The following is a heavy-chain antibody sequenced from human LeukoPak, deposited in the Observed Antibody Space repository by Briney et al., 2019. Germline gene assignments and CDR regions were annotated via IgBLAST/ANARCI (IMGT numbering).Heavy chain of an antibody. CDR2: ISSSSSYI. V-gene: IGHV3-21*01. CDR3: ATLQNRYCSGGSCYSSAFDI. D-gene: IGHD2-15*01. J-gene: IGHJ3*02. CDR1: GFTFSSYS. Sequence: RGSLRLSCAASGFTFSSYSMNWVRQAPGKGLEWVSSISSSSSYIYYADSVKGRFTISRDNAKNSLYLQMNSLRAEDTAVYYCATLQNRYCSGGSCYSSAFDIWGQGTMVTVSS.